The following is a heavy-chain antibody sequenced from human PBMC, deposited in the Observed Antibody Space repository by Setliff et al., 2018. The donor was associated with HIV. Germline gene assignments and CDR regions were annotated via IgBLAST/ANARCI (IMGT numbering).Heavy chain of an antibody. J-gene: IGHJ4*02. CDR2: IYTSGST. CDR1: GGSISSGSYY. Sequence: PSETLSLTCTVSGGSISSGSYYWSWIRQPAGKGLEWIGHIYTSGSTNYNPSLKSRVTISVDTSKNQFSLKVSSVTAADTAVYYCARSKIYDGDYFDYWGQGTLVTVSS. V-gene: IGHV4-61*09. CDR3: ARSKIYDGDYFDY. D-gene: IGHD5-12*01.